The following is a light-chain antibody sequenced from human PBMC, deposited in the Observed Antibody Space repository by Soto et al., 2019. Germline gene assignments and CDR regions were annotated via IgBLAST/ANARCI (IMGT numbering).Light chain of an antibody. CDR1: SSDVGGYNY. J-gene: IGLJ1*01. Sequence: QSVLTQPPSASGSPGQSVTISCTGTSSDVGGYNYVSWYQQHLGKAPKLMIYEVSKRPSGVPDRFSGSKSGNTASLTVSGLQAEDEADYYCSSYAGSKNYAFGTGTRSPS. CDR2: EVS. CDR3: SSYAGSKNYA. V-gene: IGLV2-8*01.